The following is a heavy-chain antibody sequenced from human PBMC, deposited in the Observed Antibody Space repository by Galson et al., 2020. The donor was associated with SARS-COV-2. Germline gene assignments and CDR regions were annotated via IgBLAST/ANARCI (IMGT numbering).Heavy chain of an antibody. CDR1: GYSFTSYG. CDR2: ISAYSGNT. J-gene: IGHJ4*02. D-gene: IGHD3-10*01. CDR3: ARDPGMVRGVKSDY. V-gene: IGHV1-18*04. Sequence: ASVKVSCKAFGYSFTSYGISWVRQAPGQGLEWMGWISAYSGNTNYAQKLQGRVTVTTDTSTTTAYMELRSLRFDDTAVYYCARDPGMVRGVKSDYWGQGTLVTVSS.